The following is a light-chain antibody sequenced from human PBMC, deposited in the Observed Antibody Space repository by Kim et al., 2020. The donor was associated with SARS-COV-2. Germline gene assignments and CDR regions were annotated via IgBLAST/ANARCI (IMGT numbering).Light chain of an antibody. CDR2: DVS. CDR3: SSYTSSSVV. V-gene: IGLV2-14*03. CDR1: SSDIGGYNY. J-gene: IGLJ2*01. Sequence: QSALTQPASVSGSPGQSITISCTGTSSDIGGYNYVSWHQQHPGKAPKVLIYDVSNRPSGVSDRFSGSKSGNTASLTISGLQAEDEADYYCSSYTSSSVVFGGGTQLTVL.